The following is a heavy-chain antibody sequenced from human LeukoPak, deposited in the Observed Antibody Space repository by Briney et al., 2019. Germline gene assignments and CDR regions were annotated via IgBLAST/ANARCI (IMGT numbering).Heavy chain of an antibody. V-gene: IGHV7-4-1*02. D-gene: IGHD5-18*01. CDR1: GYTFTSYA. J-gene: IGHJ4*02. Sequence: ASVKVSCKASGYTFTSYAMNWVPQSPGQALEWMGWINTNTGNPTYAQSFTGRFVFSLDTSVSTAYLQINGAKADDTAVYYCGRDPKLGIRGYNYGYIDHWGQGTLLTVAS. CDR3: GRDPKLGIRGYNYGYIDH. CDR2: INTNTGNP.